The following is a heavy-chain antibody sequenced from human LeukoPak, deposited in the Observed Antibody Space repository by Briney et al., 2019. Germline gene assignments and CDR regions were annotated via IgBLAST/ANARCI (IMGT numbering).Heavy chain of an antibody. J-gene: IGHJ4*02. CDR2: IYHSGST. V-gene: IGHV4-39*07. CDR3: ARGPYYFDS. CDR1: SGSISGSGYY. Sequence: SETLSLTCTVSSGSISGSGYYWGWVRQAPGKGLEWIGSIYHSGSTYYNPYLKSRVTISVDTSRNQFSVRLISVTAADTAVYYCARGPYYFDSWGQGTLVTASS.